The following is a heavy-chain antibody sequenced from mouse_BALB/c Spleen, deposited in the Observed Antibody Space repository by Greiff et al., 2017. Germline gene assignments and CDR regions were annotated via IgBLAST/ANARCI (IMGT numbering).Heavy chain of an antibody. V-gene: IGHV1-20*02. CDR2: INPYNGDT. J-gene: IGHJ3*01. CDR3: ASSTRILSSFAY. Sequence: VQLQQSGPELVKPGASVKISCKASGYSFTGYFMNWVMQSHGKSLEWIGRINPYNGDTFYNQKFKGKATLTVDKSSSTAHMELRSLASEDSAVYYCASSTRILSSFAYWGQGTLVTVSA. D-gene: IGHD2-4*01. CDR1: GYSFTGYF.